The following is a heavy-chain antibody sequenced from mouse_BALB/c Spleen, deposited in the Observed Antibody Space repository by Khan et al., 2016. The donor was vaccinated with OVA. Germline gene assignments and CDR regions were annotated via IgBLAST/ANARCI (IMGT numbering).Heavy chain of an antibody. CDR2: ISSGGTYT. V-gene: IGHV5-6*01. CDR3: STQPGYYGRNAYLDY. J-gene: IGHJ2*01. Sequence: EVELVESGGDLVKPGGSLKLFCAASGFTFSNYGMSWVRQTPDKRLEWVASISSGGTYTYYPDSVQGRFTISRDNAENSLYLQMNSLKSEDTAMYNYSTQPGYYGRNAYLDYWGQGTTLTVSS. D-gene: IGHD1-1*01. CDR1: GFTFSNYG.